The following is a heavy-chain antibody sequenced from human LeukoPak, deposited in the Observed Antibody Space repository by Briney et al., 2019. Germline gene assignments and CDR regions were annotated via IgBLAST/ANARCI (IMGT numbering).Heavy chain of an antibody. V-gene: IGHV1-46*01. J-gene: IGHJ4*02. CDR3: ARYYYFDY. CDR1: GYTFTSYY. CDR2: IDPSGGST. Sequence: ASVKVSCKASGYTFTSYYIHWVRQAPGLALEWMGVIDPSGGSTTYAQRFQGRVTMTRDTSSSTVYMELSSLRSEDTAVYYCARYYYFDYWGQGTRVTVSS.